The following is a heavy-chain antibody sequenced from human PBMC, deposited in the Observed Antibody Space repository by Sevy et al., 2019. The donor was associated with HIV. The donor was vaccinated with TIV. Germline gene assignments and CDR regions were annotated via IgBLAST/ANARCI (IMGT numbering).Heavy chain of an antibody. J-gene: IGHJ4*02. CDR1: GFTFSPYW. Sequence: GPLRLSCAASGFTFSPYWMTWVRQAPGKGLEWVANIRPDGSDKYYVDSVKGRFTISRDNAKNSLYLQMNSLRADDTAMYYCARGVGLDCWGQGALVTVSS. CDR2: IRPDGSDK. D-gene: IGHD1-26*01. CDR3: ARGVGLDC. V-gene: IGHV3-7*01.